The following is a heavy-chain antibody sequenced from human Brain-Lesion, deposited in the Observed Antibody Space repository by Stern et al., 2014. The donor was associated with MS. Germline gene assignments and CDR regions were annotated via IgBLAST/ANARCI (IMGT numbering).Heavy chain of an antibody. V-gene: IGHV3-23*04. Sequence: EVQLVESGGGLVQPGGSLRLSCAASGFTFNSYALSWVRQAPGKGLEWVSSIIGSGVGTYYAHSVKCRFTISRDNSKNTLYLQMNSLRAEDTAVYYCAKGTYYDIFTGISAYPDLDYWGQGTLITVSS. J-gene: IGHJ4*02. CDR1: GFTFNSYA. CDR3: AKGTYYDIFTGISAYPDLDY. CDR2: IIGSGVGT. D-gene: IGHD3-9*01.